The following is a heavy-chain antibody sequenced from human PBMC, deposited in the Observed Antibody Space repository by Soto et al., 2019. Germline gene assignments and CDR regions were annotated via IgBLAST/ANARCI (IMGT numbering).Heavy chain of an antibody. J-gene: IGHJ2*01. CDR2: IYYTGST. V-gene: IGHV4-59*01. D-gene: IGHD3-22*01. CDR1: GGSFSTYY. Sequence: QVRLQESGPGLVKPSETLSLTCSVSGGSFSTYYWSWIRQPPGKGLEWIGYIYYTGSTNYNPSLKSRVTMSIDTSNNQFSLKLNSVTAADTAVYYCASDRGYTNWNFDLWGRGTLVTVSS. CDR3: ASDRGYTNWNFDL.